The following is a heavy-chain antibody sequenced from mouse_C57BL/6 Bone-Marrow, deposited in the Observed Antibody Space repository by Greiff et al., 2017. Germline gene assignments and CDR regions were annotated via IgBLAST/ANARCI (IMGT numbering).Heavy chain of an antibody. J-gene: IGHJ4*01. CDR3: ARHLGAMDY. D-gene: IGHD4-1*01. CDR1: GFTFSDYY. CDR2: ISNGGGST. Sequence: EVMLMESGGGLVQPGGSLKLSCAASGFTFSDYYMYWVRQTPEKRLEWVAYISNGGGSTYYPDTVKGRFTISRDNAKNTLYLQMSRLKSEDTAMYYCARHLGAMDYWGQGTSVTVSS. V-gene: IGHV5-12*01.